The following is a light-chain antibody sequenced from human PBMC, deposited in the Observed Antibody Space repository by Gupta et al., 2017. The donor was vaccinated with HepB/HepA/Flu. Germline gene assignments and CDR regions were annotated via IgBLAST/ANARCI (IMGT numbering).Light chain of an antibody. CDR3: QQEHSFPLT. V-gene: IGKV4-1*01. Sequence: DIVMTQSPDSLAVSLGERATIKCKSSQSVLFYSNNKNNLAWYQQKPGQPPKLLIYWASTRESGVPDRFSGSGSGTEFTLTISRLQAEDVAIYYCQQEHSFPLTFGQGTLLEIK. J-gene: IGKJ5*01. CDR2: WAS. CDR1: QSVLFYSNNKNN.